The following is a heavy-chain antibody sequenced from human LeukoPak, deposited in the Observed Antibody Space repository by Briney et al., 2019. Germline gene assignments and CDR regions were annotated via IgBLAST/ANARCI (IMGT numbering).Heavy chain of an antibody. CDR3: AREAPIVVVPAAGTYYGMDV. J-gene: IGHJ6*02. V-gene: IGHV3-7*01. CDR2: IKQDGSEK. Sequence: GGSLRLSCAASGFTFSSYWMSWVRQAPGKGLEWVANIKQDGSEKYYVGSVKGRFTISRDNAKNSLYLQMNSLRAEDTAVYYCAREAPIVVVPAAGTYYGMDVWGQGTTVTVSS. D-gene: IGHD2-2*01. CDR1: GFTFSSYW.